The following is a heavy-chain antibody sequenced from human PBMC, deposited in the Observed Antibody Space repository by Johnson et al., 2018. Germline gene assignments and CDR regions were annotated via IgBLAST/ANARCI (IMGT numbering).Heavy chain of an antibody. CDR2: LHTCGRT. D-gene: IGHD3-22*01. V-gene: IGHV4-4*07. CDR1: GGSISNHY. CDR3: ARDTATGSSGYYFDAFDI. Sequence: VQLQESGPGLVKPSETLSLTCTVSGGSISNHYWSWIRQPAGKGLEWIGRLHTCGRTNYNPSLTRRVPMSVDTSKNQFSLRLGSVTAADTAVYYCARDTATGSSGYYFDAFDIWGQGTMVTVSS. J-gene: IGHJ3*02.